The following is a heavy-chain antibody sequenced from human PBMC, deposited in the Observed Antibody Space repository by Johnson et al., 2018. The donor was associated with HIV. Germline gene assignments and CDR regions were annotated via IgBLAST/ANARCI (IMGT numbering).Heavy chain of an antibody. Sequence: QVQLVESGGDVVQPGRSLRLSCAASGFTFSSYGMHWVRQAPGKGLDWVADISYDGIKTYYVDSVKARFTISRDDARNTLYLQMNSLRVEDTALYYCSRDGDYGYEADDTKGAFDLWGQGTMGTVSS. V-gene: IGHV3-30*03. CDR1: GFTFSSYG. D-gene: IGHD2-2*03. CDR3: SRDGDYGYEADDTKGAFDL. J-gene: IGHJ3*01. CDR2: ISYDGIKT.